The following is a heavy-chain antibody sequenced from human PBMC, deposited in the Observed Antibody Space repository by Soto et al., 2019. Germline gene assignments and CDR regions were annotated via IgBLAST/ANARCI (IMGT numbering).Heavy chain of an antibody. CDR1: GYTFTGYY. CDR2: INPNSGGT. V-gene: IGHV1-2*02. J-gene: IGHJ4*02. CDR3: ARDTSGYDRGGFDY. D-gene: IGHD5-12*01. Sequence: ASVKVSCKASGYTFTGYYMHWVRQAPGQGLEWMGWINPNSGGTNYAQKFQGRVTMTRDTSISTAYMELSRLRSDDTAVYYCARDTSGYDRGGFDYWGEGTLVTVSS.